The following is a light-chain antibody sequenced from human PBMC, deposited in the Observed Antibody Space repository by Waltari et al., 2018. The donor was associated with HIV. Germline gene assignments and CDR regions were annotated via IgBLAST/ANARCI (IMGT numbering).Light chain of an antibody. CDR2: GNS. V-gene: IGLV1-40*01. CDR3: QSYDSSLSGWV. Sequence: GAPGQRVTISCTGSSSNVGAGYDIHWYLHLPGTAPKLLIYGNSNRPSGVPDRFSGSKSGTSASLAITGLQAEDEADYYCQSYDSSLSGWVFGGGTKLTAL. CDR1: SSNVGAGYD. J-gene: IGLJ3*02.